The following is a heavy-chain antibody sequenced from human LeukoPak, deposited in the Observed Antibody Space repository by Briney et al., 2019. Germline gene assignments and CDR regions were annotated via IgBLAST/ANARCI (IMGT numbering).Heavy chain of an antibody. V-gene: IGHV1-2*02. CDR3: ARDSHDWNYSGFDP. D-gene: IGHD1-7*01. CDR2: INPNSGGT. Sequence: ASVKVSCKASGYTFTGYYIHWVRQAPGQGLEWMGWINPNSGGTNYAQKFQVRVTMTRDTSFSTAYMELSRLRSDDTAVYYCARDSHDWNYSGFDPWGQGTLVTVSS. J-gene: IGHJ5*02. CDR1: GYTFTGYY.